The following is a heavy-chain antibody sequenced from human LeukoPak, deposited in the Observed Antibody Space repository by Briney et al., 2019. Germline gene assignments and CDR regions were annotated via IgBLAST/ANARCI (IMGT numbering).Heavy chain of an antibody. V-gene: IGHV3-21*01. CDR2: ISSSSSYI. CDR1: GFTFSSYS. Sequence: GGSLRLSCAASGFTFSSYSMNWVRQAPGKGLEWVSSISSSSSYIYYADSVKGRFTISRDNAKNSLYLQMNSLRAEDTAMYYCARATRNYYGSGSIDYWGQGTLVTVSS. CDR3: ARATRNYYGSGSIDY. J-gene: IGHJ4*02. D-gene: IGHD3-10*01.